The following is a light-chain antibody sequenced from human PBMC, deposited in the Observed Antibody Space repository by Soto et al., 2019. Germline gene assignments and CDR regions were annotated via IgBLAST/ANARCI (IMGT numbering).Light chain of an antibody. CDR2: AVS. J-gene: IGKJ1*01. CDR3: QQYGTSRCT. V-gene: IGKV3-20*01. CDR1: ESVSDSQ. Sequence: IVLTQSPGTLALSPGERATLSCRTSESVSDSQLAWYQQKPGQAPRLLIYAVSSRATGIADRFSGSGSGTDFTLTISRLEPEDFALYYCQQYGTSRCTFGQGTKVDIK.